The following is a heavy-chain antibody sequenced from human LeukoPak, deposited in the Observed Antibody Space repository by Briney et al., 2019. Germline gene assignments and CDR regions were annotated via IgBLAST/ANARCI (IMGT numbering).Heavy chain of an antibody. D-gene: IGHD2-15*01. V-gene: IGHV3-7*01. CDR3: AREDGYCSGGNCYSYFDP. J-gene: IGHJ4*02. CDR2: IKKTGSET. Sequence: GGSLRLSCAASGFTFSHFWMSWVRQAPGKGLEWVAYIKKTGSETYYVDSVKGRFTITRDNTRNSLFLQMYSLRAEDTAVYFCAREDGYCSGGNCYSYFDPWGQGTLVTVSS. CDR1: GFTFSHFW.